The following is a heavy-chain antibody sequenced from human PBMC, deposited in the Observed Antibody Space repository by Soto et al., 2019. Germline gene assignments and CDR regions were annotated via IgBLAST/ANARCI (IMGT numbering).Heavy chain of an antibody. Sequence: PSETLSLTCTVTGDSISSRGYYWGWIRQPPGKGLEWIGSIYYSGSTYNNPSLRSRVSMSIDTSKDQFSLKLKSVTAADTDLYLCARQLTSVVTQAYFDVRGTGSLVTVSS. CDR3: ARQLTSVVTQAYFDV. D-gene: IGHD2-21*02. J-gene: IGHJ4*02. CDR2: IYYSGST. CDR1: GDSISSRGYY. V-gene: IGHV4-39*01.